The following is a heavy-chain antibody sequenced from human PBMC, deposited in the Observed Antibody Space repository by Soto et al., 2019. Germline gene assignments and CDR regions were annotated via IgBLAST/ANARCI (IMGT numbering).Heavy chain of an antibody. D-gene: IGHD3-9*01. CDR2: IYYSGST. CDR1: GGSISSYY. V-gene: IGHV4-59*01. J-gene: IGHJ6*02. CDR3: ARDLGGYDILTGYSTNYYYGMDV. Sequence: PSETLSLTCTVSGGSISSYYWSWIRQPPGKGLEWIGYIYYSGSTNYNPSLKSRVTISVDTSKNQFSLKLSSVTAADTAVYYCARDLGGYDILTGYSTNYYYGMDVWGQGTKVTVSS.